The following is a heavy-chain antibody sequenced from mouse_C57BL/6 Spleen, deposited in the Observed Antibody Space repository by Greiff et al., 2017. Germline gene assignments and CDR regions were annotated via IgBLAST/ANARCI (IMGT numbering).Heavy chain of an antibody. J-gene: IGHJ4*01. Sequence: VQLQQPGAELVKPGASVKMSCKASGYTFTSYWITWVKQRPGQGLEWIGDIYPGSGSTNYNEKFKSKATLTVDTSSSTAYMQLSSLTSEDSAVYYCARDYYDYPYAMDYWGQGTSVTVSS. CDR1: GYTFTSYW. D-gene: IGHD2-4*01. V-gene: IGHV1-55*01. CDR3: ARDYYDYPYAMDY. CDR2: IYPGSGST.